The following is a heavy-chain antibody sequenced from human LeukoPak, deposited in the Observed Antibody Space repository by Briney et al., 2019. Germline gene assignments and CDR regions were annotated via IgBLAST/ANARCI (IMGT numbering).Heavy chain of an antibody. CDR1: GFTFSDYY. CDR3: ATISEPTRAFDI. CDR2: ISSSGSTI. Sequence: GGSLRLSCAASGFTFSDYYMSWIRQAPGKGLEWVSYISSSGSTIYYADSVKGRSTFSRDNSKNTLYLQMNSLRAEDTAVYYCATISEPTRAFDIWGQGTMVTVSS. J-gene: IGHJ3*02. V-gene: IGHV3-11*01. D-gene: IGHD3-9*01.